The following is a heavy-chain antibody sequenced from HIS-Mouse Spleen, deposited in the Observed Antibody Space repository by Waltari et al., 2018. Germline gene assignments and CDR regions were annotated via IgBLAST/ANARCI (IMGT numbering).Heavy chain of an antibody. J-gene: IGHJ4*02. V-gene: IGHV3-30*18. CDR1: GFTFSRYG. CDR2: ISYDGSNK. CDR3: AKDKHHAFDY. Sequence: QVQLVESGGGVVQPGRSLRLSCAASGFTFSRYGMHWVRQAAGKGLEWVAVISYDGSNKYYADSVKGRFTISRDNSKNTLYLQMNSLRAEDTAVYYCAKDKHHAFDYWGQGTLVTVSS.